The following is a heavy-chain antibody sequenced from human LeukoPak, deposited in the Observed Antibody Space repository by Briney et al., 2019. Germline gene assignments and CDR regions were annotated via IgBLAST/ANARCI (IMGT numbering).Heavy chain of an antibody. Sequence: PGGSLRLSSAASGFTFSNYWMHWVRQAPGKGLVWVSRINTDGQTTSYADSVKGRFSISRDNAKNTLYLQMNSLRAEDTAVYYCARPGTGFDCWGQGTLVTVSS. CDR2: INTDGQTT. CDR3: ARPGTGFDC. V-gene: IGHV3-74*01. CDR1: GFTFSNYW. D-gene: IGHD1-1*01. J-gene: IGHJ4*02.